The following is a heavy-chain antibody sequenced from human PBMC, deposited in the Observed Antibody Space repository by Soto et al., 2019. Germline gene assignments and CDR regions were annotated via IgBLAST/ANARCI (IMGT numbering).Heavy chain of an antibody. V-gene: IGHV5-51*01. Sequence: PGESLKSAGHGSGYMFTTYWIGWGRQTPGKGLEWMGIMNAGDSDSRYSPSFQGQVTFSADKSISTAYLQWSSVKASDTAMYYCARLDGGGTYPSYFDYWGQGTLVTVSS. D-gene: IGHD1-26*01. CDR2: MNAGDSDS. CDR1: GYMFTTYW. J-gene: IGHJ4*01. CDR3: ARLDGGGTYPSYFDY.